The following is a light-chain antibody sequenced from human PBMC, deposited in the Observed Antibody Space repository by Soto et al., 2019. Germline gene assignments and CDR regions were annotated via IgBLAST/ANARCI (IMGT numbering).Light chain of an antibody. CDR3: LSFTSSRILV. J-gene: IGLJ1*01. CDR1: SSDVGGYNF. CDR2: EVT. Sequence: QSVLPQPASVSGSPGQSITISCTGTSSDVGGYNFVSWYQQHPGKTPKLMIYEVTNRPSGVSDRFSGSRSGNTASLTISGLQAEDEAEYYCLSFTSSRILVFGTGTKVTVL. V-gene: IGLV2-14*01.